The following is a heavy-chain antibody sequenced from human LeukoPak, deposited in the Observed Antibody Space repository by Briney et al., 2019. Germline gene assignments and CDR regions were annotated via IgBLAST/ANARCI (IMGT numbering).Heavy chain of an antibody. Sequence: GRSLRLSCAASGFTFSRYGMHWVRQAPGKGLEWVAVISDGGRDKKHADSVKGRFTISRDNSKNTLYLQMNSLRAEDTAVYYCARDTRRHYDILTAVGGRFDYWGQGTLVTVSS. CDR1: GFTFSRYG. D-gene: IGHD3-9*01. CDR2: ISDGGRDK. CDR3: ARDTRRHYDILTAVGGRFDY. V-gene: IGHV3-30*03. J-gene: IGHJ4*02.